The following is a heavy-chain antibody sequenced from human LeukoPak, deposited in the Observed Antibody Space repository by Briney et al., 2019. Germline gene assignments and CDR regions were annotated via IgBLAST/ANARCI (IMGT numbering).Heavy chain of an antibody. CDR2: INHSGST. Sequence: GSLRLSCAASGFTFSDYYMSWIRQPPGKGLEWIGEINHSGSTNYNPSLKSRVTISVDTSKNQFSLKLSSVTAADTAVYYCSRGPTVTTDYWGQGTPVTVSS. CDR1: GFTFSDYY. CDR3: SRGPTVTTDY. D-gene: IGHD4-17*01. V-gene: IGHV4-34*01. J-gene: IGHJ4*02.